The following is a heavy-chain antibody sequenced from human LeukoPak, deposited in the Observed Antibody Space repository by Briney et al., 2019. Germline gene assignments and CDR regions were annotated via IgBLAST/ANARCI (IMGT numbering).Heavy chain of an antibody. Sequence: GGSLRLSCAASGFTFSSYGMHWVRQAPGKGLEWVAFIRYDGSNKYYADSVKGRFTISRDNSKNTLYLQMNSLRAEDTAVYYCAKGGYSGSYHGGFDYWGQGTLVTVSA. D-gene: IGHD1-26*01. CDR1: GFTFSSYG. CDR3: AKGGYSGSYHGGFDY. V-gene: IGHV3-30*02. J-gene: IGHJ4*02. CDR2: IRYDGSNK.